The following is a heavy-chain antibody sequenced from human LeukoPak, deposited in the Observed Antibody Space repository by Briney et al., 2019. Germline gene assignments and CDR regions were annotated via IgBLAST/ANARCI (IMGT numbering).Heavy chain of an antibody. CDR1: GHTLVSYG. J-gene: IGHJ4*02. CDR3: TRAVAGQSFDY. V-gene: IGHV1-18*01. Sequence: ASVKVSCKASGHTLVSYGISWVRQAPGQGLEWMGWISGYNGKINYAQKFQGRVTMTTDTSTSTAYLELRSLRSEDTAVYYCTRAVAGQSFDYWGQGTLVTVSS. CDR2: ISGYNGKI.